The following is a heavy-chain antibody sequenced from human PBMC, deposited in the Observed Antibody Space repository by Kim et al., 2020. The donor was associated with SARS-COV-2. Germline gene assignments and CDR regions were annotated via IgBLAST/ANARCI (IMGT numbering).Heavy chain of an antibody. Sequence: GGSLRLSCEVSGFNFGSSTMSWVRQAPGKGLEWVAKMKEDGSEIYYVDSVKGRFTISRDNAKKSLHLQMNSLRAEDTAVYYCATGGALGGYFASWGQGTRVTVSS. D-gene: IGHD2-15*01. CDR3: ATGGALGGYFAS. J-gene: IGHJ4*02. CDR1: GFNFGSST. V-gene: IGHV3-7*01. CDR2: MKEDGSEI.